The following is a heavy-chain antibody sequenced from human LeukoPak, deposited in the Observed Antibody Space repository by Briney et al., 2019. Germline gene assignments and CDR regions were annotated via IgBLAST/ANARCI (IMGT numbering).Heavy chain of an antibody. CDR2: IHHRGTT. V-gene: IGHV4-39*06. CDR3: ARVTYNGYQHFDY. D-gene: IGHD3-10*01. J-gene: IGHJ4*02. Sequence: SETLSLTCIVSGGSISTNTYYWGWIRLPPGKGLEWIGEIHHRGTTYYNPSLRSRVTISVDTSKNQFTLRLTSVTAADTAVYYCARVTYNGYQHFDYWGQGNLVTVS. CDR1: GGSISTNTYY.